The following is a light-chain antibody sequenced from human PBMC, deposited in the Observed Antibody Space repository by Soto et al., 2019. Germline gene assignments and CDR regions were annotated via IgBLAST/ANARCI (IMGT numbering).Light chain of an antibody. CDR3: QQYNNWPPLT. CDR1: QSVSSN. Sequence: EIVMTQSPATPSVSPGERATLSCRASQSVSSNLAWYQHKPGQAPRLLIYAASTRAAGIPARFSGSGSGTEFTLTISSLQSEDFAVYHCQQYNNWPPLTFGGGTKVEI. J-gene: IGKJ4*01. CDR2: AAS. V-gene: IGKV3-15*01.